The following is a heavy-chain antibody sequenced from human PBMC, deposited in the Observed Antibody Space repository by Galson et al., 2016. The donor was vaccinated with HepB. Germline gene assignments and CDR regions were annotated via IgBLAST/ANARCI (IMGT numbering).Heavy chain of an antibody. D-gene: IGHD6-19*01. V-gene: IGHV3-30*04. CDR2: ISYGGTYQ. CDR1: GYRFSGQA. J-gene: IGHJ4*02. CDR3: AREGAEMAVAGTAFDY. Sequence: SLRLSCAASGYRFSGQAMHWVRQAPGKGLEWVAVISYGGTYQLYADSVRGRFTISRDNFNNTLYLQMNSLRTEDTAVYYCAREGAEMAVAGTAFDYWGQGTLVTVSS.